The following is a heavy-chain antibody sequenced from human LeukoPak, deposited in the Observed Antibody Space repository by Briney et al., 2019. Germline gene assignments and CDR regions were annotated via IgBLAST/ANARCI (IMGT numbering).Heavy chain of an antibody. J-gene: IGHJ4*02. CDR1: RFTFSTYA. V-gene: IGHV3-23*01. Sequence: PWGSLRLSCAASRFTFSTYAMSWVRQAPGKGLEWVSLINVSGDSSYNADSVKGRFTISRDNSKNTLYLQMNSPRAEDTAVYYCAKDLRGAGACDYWGQGNLVTVSS. CDR3: AKDLRGAGACDY. CDR2: INVSGDSS. D-gene: IGHD5/OR15-5a*01.